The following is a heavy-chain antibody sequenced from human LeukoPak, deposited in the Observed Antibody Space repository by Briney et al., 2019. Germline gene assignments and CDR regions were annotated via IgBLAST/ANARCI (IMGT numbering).Heavy chain of an antibody. Sequence: PSETLSLTCAVYGGSFSGYYWSWIRQPPGKGLEWIGSIYYSGSTYYNPSLKSRVTISVDTSKNQFSLKLSSVTAADTAVYYCARDKQWLFDYWGQGTLVTVSS. V-gene: IGHV4-34*01. CDR1: GGSFSGYY. J-gene: IGHJ4*02. CDR3: ARDKQWLFDY. CDR2: IYYSGST. D-gene: IGHD6-19*01.